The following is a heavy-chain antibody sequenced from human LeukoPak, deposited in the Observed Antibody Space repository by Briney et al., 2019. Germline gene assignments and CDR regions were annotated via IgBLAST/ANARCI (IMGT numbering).Heavy chain of an antibody. J-gene: IGHJ4*02. D-gene: IGHD4-23*01. CDR2: ISSSGGST. CDR1: GFTFSSYA. Sequence: GGSLRLSCAASGFTFSSYAMSWVRQAPGKGLEWGSAISSSGGSTDYADSVKGRFTISRDNSKNPLYLQMNSLRAEDTAVYYCAKEGRATVVTPPFDYWGQGTLVTVSS. CDR3: AKEGRATVVTPPFDY. V-gene: IGHV3-23*01.